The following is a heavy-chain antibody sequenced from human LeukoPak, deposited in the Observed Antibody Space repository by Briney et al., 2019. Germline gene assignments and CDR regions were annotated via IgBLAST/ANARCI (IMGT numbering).Heavy chain of an antibody. Sequence: TSETLSLTCTVSGGSISSGDYYWSWIRQPPGKGLEWIGHISYSGSTYYNPSLMRRVTISVDTSKNQFSLKLSSVTAADTAVYYCARERREGGSSWIDYWGRGTLVTVSS. V-gene: IGHV4-30-4*01. D-gene: IGHD6-13*01. CDR2: ISYSGST. J-gene: IGHJ4*02. CDR3: ARERREGGSSWIDY. CDR1: GGSISSGDYY.